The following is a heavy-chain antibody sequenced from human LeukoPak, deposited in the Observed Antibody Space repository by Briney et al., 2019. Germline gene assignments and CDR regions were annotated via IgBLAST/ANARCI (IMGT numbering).Heavy chain of an antibody. J-gene: IGHJ4*02. V-gene: IGHV3-66*01. CDR2: IYSGGST. CDR3: AREEPFDY. Sequence: GRPLRLSCAASGFSFSIYGMHWVRQAPGKGLEWVSVIYSGGSTYYADSVKGRFTISRDNSKNTLYLQMNSLRAEDTAVYYCAREEPFDYWGQGTLVTVSS. D-gene: IGHD1-26*01. CDR1: GFSFSIYG.